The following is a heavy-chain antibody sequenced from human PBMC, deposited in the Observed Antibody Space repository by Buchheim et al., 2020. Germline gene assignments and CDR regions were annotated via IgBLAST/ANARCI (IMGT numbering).Heavy chain of an antibody. J-gene: IGHJ6*02. V-gene: IGHV3-30*18. D-gene: IGHD2-15*01. Sequence: VQLVESGGGLVQPGGSLRLSCAGSGFTFSSYGIHWVRQAPGKGLEWVAVTSSDGKKNYYADSVKGRFTIPRDNSKNTLYLQMNSLRPEDTAVYYCAKDRIVVVVPDTKFDYGMDVWGQGTT. CDR1: GFTFSSYG. CDR3: AKDRIVVVVPDTKFDYGMDV. CDR2: TSSDGKKN.